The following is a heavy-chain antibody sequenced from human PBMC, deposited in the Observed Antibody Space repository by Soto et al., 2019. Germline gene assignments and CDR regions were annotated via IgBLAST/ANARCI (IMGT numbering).Heavy chain of an antibody. CDR1: GGTFSSYA. CDR2: IIPISGTA. CDR3: ARSPGSSTSFEIYYYYYYGMDA. Sequence: QVQLVQSGAAVKKPGSSVKVSCKASGGTFSSYAISWVRQSHGQVLEWMEGIIPISGTANYAERFQGRVTITADESTSTAYMELSSLRTEDTAVYYCARSPGSSTSFEIYYYYYYGMDAWGQGTTVTVSS. V-gene: IGHV1-69*01. D-gene: IGHD2-2*01. J-gene: IGHJ6*02.